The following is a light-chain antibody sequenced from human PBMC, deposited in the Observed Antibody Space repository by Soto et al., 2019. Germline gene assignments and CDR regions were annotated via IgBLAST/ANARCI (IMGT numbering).Light chain of an antibody. V-gene: IGKV1-12*01. CDR1: QDVSNW. J-gene: IGKJ1*01. CDR2: AAS. CDR3: QQANNFPWT. Sequence: DIQMTQSPSSVSASVGDRVTITCRASQDVSNWLAWYQQKPGKAPNLLIYAASTLQSGVPSRFSGSGSGTEFILTISSLQPDDFATYYCQQANNFPWTFGRGTKVDIK.